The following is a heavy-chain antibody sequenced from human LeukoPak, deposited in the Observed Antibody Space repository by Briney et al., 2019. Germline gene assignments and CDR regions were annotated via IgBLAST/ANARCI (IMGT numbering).Heavy chain of an antibody. V-gene: IGHV1-2*02. CDR2: INPNSGGT. J-gene: IGHJ3*02. CDR3: ASTPCITGTMCAFDI. D-gene: IGHD1-7*01. Sequence: ASVKVCCKASGYTFTVYYMHWVRQAPGQGLEWMGWINPNSGGTNYAQKFQGRVTMTRDTSISTAYMELSRLRSDDTAVYYCASTPCITGTMCAFDIWGQGTMVTVSS. CDR1: GYTFTVYY.